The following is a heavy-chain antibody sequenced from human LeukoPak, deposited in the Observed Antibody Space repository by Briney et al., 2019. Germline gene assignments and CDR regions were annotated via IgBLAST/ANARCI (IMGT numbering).Heavy chain of an antibody. J-gene: IGHJ2*01. CDR3: AKGRDVYNYWYFDL. Sequence: GGSLRLSCVASGFTFSRYGMSWVRQAPGKGLEWVSAISGSGGSTYNADSVKGRFTISRDNSKNTMYLQMNSLRAEDTAVYYCAKGRDVYNYWYFDLWGRGTLVTVSS. CDR1: GFTFSRYG. V-gene: IGHV3-23*01. CDR2: ISGSGGST. D-gene: IGHD5-24*01.